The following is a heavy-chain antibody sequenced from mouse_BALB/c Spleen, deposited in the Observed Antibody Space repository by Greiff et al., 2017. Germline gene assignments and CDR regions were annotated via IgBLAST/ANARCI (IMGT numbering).Heavy chain of an antibody. D-gene: IGHD1-1*01. V-gene: IGHV1-54*01. CDR2: INPGSGGT. CDR1: GYAFTNYL. J-gene: IGHJ3*01. Sequence: QVQLKESGAELVRPGTSVKVSCKASGYAFTNYLIEWVKQRPGQGLEWIGVINPGSGGTNYNEKFKGKATLTADKSSSTAYMQLSSLTSDDSAVYYCTRDGSSYAWFAYWGQGTLVTVSA. CDR3: TRDGSSYAWFAY.